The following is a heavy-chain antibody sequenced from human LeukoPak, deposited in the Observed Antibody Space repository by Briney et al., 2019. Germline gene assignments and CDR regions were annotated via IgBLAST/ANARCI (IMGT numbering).Heavy chain of an antibody. V-gene: IGHV4-59*12. CDR1: GGSISSYY. CDR2: IYYSGST. D-gene: IGHD5-12*01. J-gene: IGHJ3*02. CDR3: ARDDETGYVGNAFDI. Sequence: SETLSLTCTVSGGSISSYYWSWIRQPPGKGLEWIGYIYYSGSTNYNPSLKCRVTISVDTSKNQFSLKLSSVTAADTAVYYCARDDETGYVGNAFDIWGQGTMVTVSS.